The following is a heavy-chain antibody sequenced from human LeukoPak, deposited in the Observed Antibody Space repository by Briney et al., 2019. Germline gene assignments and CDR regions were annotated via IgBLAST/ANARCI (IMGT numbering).Heavy chain of an antibody. Sequence: SVKVSRKASGGTFSSYAISWVRQAPGQGLEWMGRIIPILGIANYAQKFQGRVTITADKSTSTAYMELSSLRSEDTAVYYCARGYSDGTAAYYFVFWGQGTLVTVSS. CDR1: GGTFSSYA. V-gene: IGHV1-69*04. D-gene: IGHD3-22*01. J-gene: IGHJ4*02. CDR2: IIPILGIA. CDR3: ARGYSDGTAAYYFVF.